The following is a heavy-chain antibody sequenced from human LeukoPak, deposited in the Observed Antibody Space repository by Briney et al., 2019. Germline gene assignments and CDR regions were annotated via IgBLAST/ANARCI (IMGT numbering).Heavy chain of an antibody. CDR1: GYTFSIYG. D-gene: IGHD4-23*01. J-gene: IGHJ4*02. V-gene: IGHV1-18*01. CDR3: ARQGYSGHSQGAADY. Sequence: ASVRVSCKASGYTFSIYGFSWVRQAPGQGLERMGWISAYNGNTNYAQKFQGRVTMTTDTSTSTAHMELRSLTSDDTAVYYCARQGYSGHSQGAADYWGQGTLVTVSS. CDR2: ISAYNGNT.